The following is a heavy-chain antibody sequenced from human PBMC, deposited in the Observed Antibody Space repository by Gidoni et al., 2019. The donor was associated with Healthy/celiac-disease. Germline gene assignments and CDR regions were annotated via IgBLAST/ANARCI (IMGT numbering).Heavy chain of an antibody. CDR3: VTYCSSTSCYEFDY. CDR1: GGSISSGGYY. CDR2: IYYSGST. Sequence: QVQLPQSGPGLVKPSQTLSLTCTVSGGSISSGGYYWSWIRQHPGKGLEWIGYIYYSGSTYYNPSLKSRVTISVDTSKNQFSLKLSSGTAADTAVYYCVTYCSSTSCYEFDYWGQGTLVTVSS. J-gene: IGHJ4*02. D-gene: IGHD2-2*01. V-gene: IGHV4-31*03.